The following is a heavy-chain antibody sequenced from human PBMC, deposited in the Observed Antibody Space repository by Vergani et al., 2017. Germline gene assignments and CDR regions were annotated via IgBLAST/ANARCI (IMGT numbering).Heavy chain of an antibody. CDR2: IWSKPYGGTT. CDR1: GFTLGDYA. V-gene: IGHV3-49*04. D-gene: IGHD5-12*01. J-gene: IGHJ4*02. Sequence: EVHLVESGGGLVQPGRSLRLSCSGSGFTLGDYAMTWVRQAPGKGLEWVAFIWSKPYGGTTEYAASVKGRFTISRDDSKSIAYLQMNSLRADDTAVYYCTKGSRGYTGYFFDYWGQGTLVTVSS. CDR3: TKGSRGYTGYFFDY.